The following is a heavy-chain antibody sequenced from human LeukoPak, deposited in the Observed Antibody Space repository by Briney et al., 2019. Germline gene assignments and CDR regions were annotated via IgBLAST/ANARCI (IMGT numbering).Heavy chain of an antibody. CDR1: GYTFTGYY. V-gene: IGHV1-2*02. CDR2: INPNSGGT. J-gene: IGHJ5*02. D-gene: IGHD4-17*01. CDR3: ARDQTTVTTVRRYNWFDP. Sequence: ASVKVSCKASGYTFTGYYMHWVRQAPGQGREWMGWINPNSGGTNYAQKFQGRVTMTRDTSISTAYMELSRLRSDDTAVYYCARDQTTVTTVRRYNWFDPWGQGTLVTVSS.